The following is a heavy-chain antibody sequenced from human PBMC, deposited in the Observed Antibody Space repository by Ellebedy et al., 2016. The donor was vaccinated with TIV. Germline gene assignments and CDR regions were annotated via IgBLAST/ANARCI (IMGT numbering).Heavy chain of an antibody. J-gene: IGHJ3*02. Sequence: GESLKISCAASGFTFSSYWMSWVRQAPGKGLEWVANIKQDGSEKYYVDSVKGRFTISRDNAKNSLYLQMNSLGAEDTAVYYCARGEPWGAFDIWGQGTMVTVSS. D-gene: IGHD1-14*01. CDR1: GFTFSSYW. V-gene: IGHV3-7*01. CDR2: IKQDGSEK. CDR3: ARGEPWGAFDI.